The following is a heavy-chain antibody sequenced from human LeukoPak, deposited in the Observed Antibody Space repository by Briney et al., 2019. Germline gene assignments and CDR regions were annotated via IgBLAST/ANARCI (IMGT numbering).Heavy chain of an antibody. CDR2: IYASGST. V-gene: IGHV4-61*02. J-gene: IGHJ4*02. Sequence: SQTLSLTCTVSDDSISSGSYYWSWIRQPAGKGLEWLGRIYASGSTNYNPSLKSRVTISVDTSKNQFSLKLSSVTATDTAVYYCAREQRWLQSLDYWGQGTLVTVSS. D-gene: IGHD5-24*01. CDR1: DDSISSGSYY. CDR3: AREQRWLQSLDY.